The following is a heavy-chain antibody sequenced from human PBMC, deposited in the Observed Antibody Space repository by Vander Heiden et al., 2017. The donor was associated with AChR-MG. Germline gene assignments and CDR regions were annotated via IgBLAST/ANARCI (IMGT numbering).Heavy chain of an antibody. D-gene: IGHD5-12*01. CDR2: IIPIFGTA. V-gene: IGHV1-69*01. CDR1: GGTFRSYS. Sequence: VQLVQSGAEVRKPGSSVKVSCKASGGTFRSYSISWVRQAPGQGLDWRGGIIPIFGTANYGQKFQGRVTSTADESTSTAYRELSSLRSEDTAVYYCARDQRDGYTQFDYWGQGTLVTVSS. CDR3: ARDQRDGYTQFDY. J-gene: IGHJ4*02.